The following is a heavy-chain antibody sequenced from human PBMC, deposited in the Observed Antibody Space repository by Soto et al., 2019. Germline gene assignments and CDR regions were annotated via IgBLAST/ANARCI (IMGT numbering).Heavy chain of an antibody. V-gene: IGHV4-34*01. D-gene: IGHD4-17*01. CDR1: GETFNGYC. J-gene: IGHJ4*02. CDR2: INHSGRT. Sequence: QVQLQQWGAGLLKPSETLSLTCAVYGETFNGYCWHWVRQPPGGGLEWIGEINHSGRTNYNPSLKSRLTISIDTSNNQFSLKLRSVTAADTAVYYCAREYGDFDYWGLGTLVTVSS. CDR3: AREYGDFDY.